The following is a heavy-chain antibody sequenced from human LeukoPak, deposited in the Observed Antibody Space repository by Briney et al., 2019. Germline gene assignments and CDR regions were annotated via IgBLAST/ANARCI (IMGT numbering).Heavy chain of an antibody. J-gene: IGHJ4*02. CDR2: ISASGGST. D-gene: IGHD3-10*01. Sequence: TGGSLRLSCAASGLTFTSYAMNWVRQAPGKGLEWVSAISASGGSTYYADSVKGRFTISKDNSKNTLYLQMNSLRAEDMAVYYCATRITLVRGVMLGGDYWGQGTLVTVFS. CDR3: ATRITLVRGVMLGGDY. V-gene: IGHV3-23*01. CDR1: GLTFTSYA.